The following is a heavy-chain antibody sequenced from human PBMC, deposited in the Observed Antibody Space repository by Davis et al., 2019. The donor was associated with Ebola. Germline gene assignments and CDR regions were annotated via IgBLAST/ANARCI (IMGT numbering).Heavy chain of an antibody. D-gene: IGHD1-1*01. CDR1: GYTFTSYG. CDR3: ARAQFPTTSDH. Sequence: ASVKISCKASGYTFTSYGITWVRQAPGQGLEWMGWINPHNGNTNYAQNVQGRVTMTTDTPTSTAYMEVGSLRSDDTAVYYCARAQFPTTSDHWGQGTLVTVSS. CDR2: INPHNGNT. J-gene: IGHJ4*02. V-gene: IGHV1-18*04.